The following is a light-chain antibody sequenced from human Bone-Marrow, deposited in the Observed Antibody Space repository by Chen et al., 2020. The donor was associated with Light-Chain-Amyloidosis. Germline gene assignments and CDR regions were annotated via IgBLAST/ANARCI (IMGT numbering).Light chain of an antibody. V-gene: IGKV1-33*01. CDR1: QHIFRS. CDR2: DAS. Sequence: DIQMTQPPSSLSASVGDRVTLSCQASQHIFRSLNWYQQKPGKAPRLLIYDASNLERGVPSRFSGGGSGTHFTLTINSLQPDDFATYFCQHYDAVPLFTFGPGTTVD. CDR3: QHYDAVPLFT. J-gene: IGKJ3*01.